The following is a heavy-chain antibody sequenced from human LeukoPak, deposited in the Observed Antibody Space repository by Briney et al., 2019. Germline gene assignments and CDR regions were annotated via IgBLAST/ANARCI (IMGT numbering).Heavy chain of an antibody. CDR3: ARHAYCGGDRYSGDAFDI. J-gene: IGHJ3*02. D-gene: IGHD2-21*02. CDR1: GYTFTSYY. Sequence: ASVKVSCKASGYTFTSYYMHWVRQAPGQGLEWMGIINPSGGSTSYAQKFQGRVTMTRDTSTSTVYMELSSLRSEDTAVYYCARHAYCGGDRYSGDAFDIWGQGTMVTVSS. CDR2: INPSGGST. V-gene: IGHV1-46*01.